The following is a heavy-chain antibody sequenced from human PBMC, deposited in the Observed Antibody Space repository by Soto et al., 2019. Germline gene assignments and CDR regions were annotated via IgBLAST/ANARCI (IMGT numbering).Heavy chain of an antibody. Sequence: QVQLVQSGAELKKPGASVRVSCKATGYTFTSYDINWVRQATGQGLEWMGWMNPNSGNTGYAQKFQGRVTMTRNTSISTGYMELGSLRSEDTAVYYCAREVTIRGDDYWGQGTLVTVSS. CDR2: MNPNSGNT. J-gene: IGHJ4*02. CDR3: AREVTIRGDDY. CDR1: GYTFTSYD. D-gene: IGHD4-17*01. V-gene: IGHV1-8*01.